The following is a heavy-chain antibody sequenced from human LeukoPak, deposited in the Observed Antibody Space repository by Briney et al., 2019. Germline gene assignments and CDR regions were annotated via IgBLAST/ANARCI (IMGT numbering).Heavy chain of an antibody. D-gene: IGHD2-2*01. Sequence: GSSVKVSCKASGYNFNTYGISWVRQAPGQGLEWMGWISSSTGNTKYAQKLQDRVTMTTDTSTSTAYLYLRNLRSDDTAAYYCVRLPLGYCSSTSCLDWGQGTLVTVSS. CDR3: VRLPLGYCSSTSCLD. CDR1: GYNFNTYG. J-gene: IGHJ4*02. CDR2: ISSSTGNT. V-gene: IGHV1-18*01.